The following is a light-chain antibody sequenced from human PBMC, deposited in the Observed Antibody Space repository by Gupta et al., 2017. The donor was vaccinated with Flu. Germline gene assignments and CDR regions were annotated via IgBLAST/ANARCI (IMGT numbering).Light chain of an antibody. CDR3: YSCTGSYTFV. J-gene: IGLJ1*01. CDR1: SNDVVGYNF. CDR2: DVN. Sequence: SALTQPRSVPGSPGPSVTISCAGTSNDVVGYNFVSWYQQHTGKATKLMIYDVNKRPAEVPDRFSGSKSDNTASLTISGLQAEDEDDYYCYSCTGSYTFVFGTGTRVTVL. V-gene: IGLV2-11*01.